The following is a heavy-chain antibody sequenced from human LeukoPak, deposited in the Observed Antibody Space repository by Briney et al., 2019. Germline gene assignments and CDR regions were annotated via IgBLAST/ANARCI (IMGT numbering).Heavy chain of an antibody. CDR2: INPNSGGT. J-gene: IGHJ4*02. CDR3: ARDQNYYDSSGPGGY. CDR1: GYTFTGYD. D-gene: IGHD3-22*01. V-gene: IGHV1-2*02. Sequence: GASVKVSCKASGYTFTGYDMHWVRQAPGQGLEWMGWINPNSGGTNYAQKFQGRVTMTRDTSISTAYMELSRLRSDDTAVYYCARDQNYYDSSGPGGYWGQGTLVTVSS.